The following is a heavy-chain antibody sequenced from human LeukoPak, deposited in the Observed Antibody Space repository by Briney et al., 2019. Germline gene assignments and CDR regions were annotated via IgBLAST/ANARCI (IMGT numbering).Heavy chain of an antibody. CDR2: IYTSGST. Sequence: PGGSLRLSCAASGFTFSSYAMSWIRQPAGKGLEWIGRIYTSGSTNYNPSLKSRVTMSVDTSKNQFSLRLSSVTAADAAVYYCARWAHRWFDPWGQGTLVTVSS. CDR3: ARWAHRWFDP. CDR1: GFTFSSYA. J-gene: IGHJ5*02. V-gene: IGHV4-4*07.